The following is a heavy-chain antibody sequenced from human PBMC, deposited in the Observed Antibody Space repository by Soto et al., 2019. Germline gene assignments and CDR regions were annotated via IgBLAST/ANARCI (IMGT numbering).Heavy chain of an antibody. CDR2: INHSGST. Sequence: QVQLQQWGAGLLKPSETLSLTCAVYGGSFSAYYWSWIRQPPGKGLEWIGEINHSGSTNYNPSLKSRFSISVDRSKTQFSLKLSSVTAAATAAYYCARGVGYAGVDYWGQGTLVTVSS. V-gene: IGHV4-34*01. CDR3: ARGVGYAGVDY. J-gene: IGHJ4*02. D-gene: IGHD5-12*01. CDR1: GGSFSAYY.